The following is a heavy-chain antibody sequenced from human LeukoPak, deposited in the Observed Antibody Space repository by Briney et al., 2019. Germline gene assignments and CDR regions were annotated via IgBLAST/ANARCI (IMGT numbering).Heavy chain of an antibody. CDR3: AKILIGPYYYYYYTDV. CDR2: ISSSSSTI. J-gene: IGHJ6*03. Sequence: GGSLRLSCAASGFTFDDYGMSWVRQAPGKGLEWVSYISSSSSTIYYADSVKGRFTISRDNAKNSLYLQMNSLRAEDTAVYYCAKILIGPYYYYYYTDVWGKGTTVTVSS. V-gene: IGHV3-48*01. CDR1: GFTFDDYG.